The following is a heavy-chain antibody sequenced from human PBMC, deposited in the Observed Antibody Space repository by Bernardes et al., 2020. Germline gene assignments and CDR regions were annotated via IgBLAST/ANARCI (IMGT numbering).Heavy chain of an antibody. CDR2: ISAYNGNT. Sequence: ASVKVSCKASGYTFTSYGISWVRQAPGQGLEWMGWISAYNGNTNYAQKLQGRVTMTTDTSTSTAYMELRSLRSDDTAVYYCATPRYSGYDYQAYCGGDCYPLGYWGQGTLVTVSS. CDR1: GYTFTSYG. V-gene: IGHV1-18*01. J-gene: IGHJ4*02. CDR3: ATPRYSGYDYQAYCGGDCYPLGY. D-gene: IGHD2-21*02.